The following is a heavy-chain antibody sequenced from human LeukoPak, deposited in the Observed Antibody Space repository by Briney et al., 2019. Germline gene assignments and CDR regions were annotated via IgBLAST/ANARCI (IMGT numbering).Heavy chain of an antibody. D-gene: IGHD5-18*01. Sequence: GGSLRLSCAASGFTFSSYSMNWVRQAPGKGLEWVSSISSSSSYIYYADSVKGRFTISRDNAKNSLYLQMNSLRAEDTAVYYCARDQRYSYGRPYWYFDLWGRGTLVTVSS. CDR1: GFTFSSYS. CDR2: ISSSSSYI. CDR3: ARDQRYSYGRPYWYFDL. J-gene: IGHJ2*01. V-gene: IGHV3-21*01.